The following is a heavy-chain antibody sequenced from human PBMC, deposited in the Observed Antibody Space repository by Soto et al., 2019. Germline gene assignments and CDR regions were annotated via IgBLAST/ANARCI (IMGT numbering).Heavy chain of an antibody. D-gene: IGHD1-26*01. CDR2: ISSSSSYI. V-gene: IGHV3-21*01. CDR1: GSPFTNYG. CDR3: AKDRVVGSTSREKDFDS. Sequence: PGGSLRLSCAASGSPFTNYGMNWVSQAPGRGLEWVSSISSSSSYIYYADSVMGRFTVSRDNAKNSLYLQMNSLRAEDTAVYYCAKDRVVGSTSREKDFDSWGQGTLVTVSS. J-gene: IGHJ4*02.